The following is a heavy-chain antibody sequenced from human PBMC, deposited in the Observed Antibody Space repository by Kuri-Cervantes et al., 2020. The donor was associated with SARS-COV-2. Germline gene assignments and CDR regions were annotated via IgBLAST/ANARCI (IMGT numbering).Heavy chain of an antibody. Sequence: ASVKVSCKASGYTFTNYGISWVRQAPGQGLEWMGWINPNSGGTNYAQKFQGWVTMTRDTSISTAYMELSRLRSDDTAVYYCARDGLDYGDYVRLYLGAFDIWGQGTMVTVSS. CDR3: ARDGLDYGDYVRLYLGAFDI. CDR1: GYTFTNYG. V-gene: IGHV1-2*04. J-gene: IGHJ3*02. D-gene: IGHD4-17*01. CDR2: INPNSGGT.